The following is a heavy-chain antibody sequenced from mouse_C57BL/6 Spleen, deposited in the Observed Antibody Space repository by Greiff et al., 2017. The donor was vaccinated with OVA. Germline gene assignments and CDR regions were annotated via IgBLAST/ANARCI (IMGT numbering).Heavy chain of an antibody. V-gene: IGHV5-9-1*02. CDR3: TRDGYYEGWFAY. CDR1: GFTFSSYA. J-gene: IGHJ3*01. CDR2: ISSGGDYI. D-gene: IGHD2-3*01. Sequence: EVQGVESGEGLVKPGGSLKLSCAASGFTFSSYAMSWVRQTPEKRLEWVAYISSGGDYIYYADTVKGRFTISRDNARNTLYLQMSSLKSEDTAMYYCTRDGYYEGWFAYWGQGTLVTVSA.